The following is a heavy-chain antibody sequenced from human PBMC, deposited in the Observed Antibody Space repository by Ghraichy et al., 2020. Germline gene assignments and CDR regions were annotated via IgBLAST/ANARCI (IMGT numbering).Heavy chain of an antibody. CDR2: IKSKTDGGTT. CDR1: GFTFSNAW. Sequence: LSLTCAASGFTFSNAWMSWVRQAPGKGLEWVGRIKSKTDGGTTDYSAPVKGRFTISRDDSKNTLYLQMNSLKTEDTALYYCTSGFATWLVATWSFDYWGQGTLVTVSS. CDR3: TSGFATWLVATWSFDY. D-gene: IGHD5-12*01. J-gene: IGHJ4*02. V-gene: IGHV3-15*01.